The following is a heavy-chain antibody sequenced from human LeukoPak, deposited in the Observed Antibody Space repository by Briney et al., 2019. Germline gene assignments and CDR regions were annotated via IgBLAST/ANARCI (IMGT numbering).Heavy chain of an antibody. CDR3: ARDYYGSENDAFDI. D-gene: IGHD3-10*01. J-gene: IGHJ3*02. CDR1: GFTFSSYG. Sequence: GGTLRLSCAASGFTFSSYGMSWVRQAPGKGLEWVSAISGSGGSTYYADSVKGRFTISRDNSKNTLYLQMDNLRAEDTAVYYCARDYYGSENDAFDIWGQGTMVTVSS. CDR2: ISGSGGST. V-gene: IGHV3-23*01.